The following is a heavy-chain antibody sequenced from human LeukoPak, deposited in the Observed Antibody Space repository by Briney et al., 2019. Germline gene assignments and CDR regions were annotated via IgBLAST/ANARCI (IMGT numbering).Heavy chain of an antibody. CDR3: AKGSRSCYYWNSGDDAVDI. D-gene: IGHD1-7*01. CDR2: ISYDGSNK. Sequence: GGSLRLSCAASGFTFSSYGMHWVRQAPGKGLEWVAVISYDGSNKTYADAVKRRFTIYRDNSKNTLYLQMNSLRAEDTAVDYCAKGSRSCYYWNSGDDAVDIWGRGRMVTVSS. J-gene: IGHJ3*02. V-gene: IGHV3-30*18. CDR1: GFTFSSYG.